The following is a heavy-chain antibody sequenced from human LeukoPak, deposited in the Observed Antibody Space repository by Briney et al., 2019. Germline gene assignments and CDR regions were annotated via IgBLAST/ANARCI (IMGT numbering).Heavy chain of an antibody. D-gene: IGHD4-17*01. Sequence: AESLSLTCAISGSSFSGHGGSWIRQAPGKGLEWVSYISSSPINIYYAASVRGRFTIASDTGKKSVFLQMNSLMAEGTAVYYCTIRTTADDDKWIDPWGQETLVTVCS. CDR2: ISSSPINI. V-gene: IGHV3-48*04. J-gene: IGHJ5*02. CDR1: GSSFSGHG. CDR3: TIRTTADDDKWIDP.